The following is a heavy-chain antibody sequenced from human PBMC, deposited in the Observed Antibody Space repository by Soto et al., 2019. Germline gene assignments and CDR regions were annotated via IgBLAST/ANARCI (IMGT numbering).Heavy chain of an antibody. CDR1: GGSISSGGYY. Sequence: QVQLQESGPGLVKPSQTLSLTCTVSGGSISSGGYYWSWIRQHPGKGLEWIGYIYYSGSTYYNPSLKSRVTISVDTSKNQFSLKLSSVTAADTAVYYCARMVYDFWSGYPKTSQYYFDYWGQGTLVTVSS. CDR2: IYYSGST. CDR3: ARMVYDFWSGYPKTSQYYFDY. V-gene: IGHV4-31*03. J-gene: IGHJ4*02. D-gene: IGHD3-3*01.